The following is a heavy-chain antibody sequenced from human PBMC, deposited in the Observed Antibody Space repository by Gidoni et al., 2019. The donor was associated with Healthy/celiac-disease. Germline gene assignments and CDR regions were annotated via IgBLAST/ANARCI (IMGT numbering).Heavy chain of an antibody. CDR3: ARAGWVRGNDY. CDR2: SNHSGST. Sequence: QVQLQQWGAGLLKPSETLSLTCAAYGGSFSAYYWRWIRPPPGKGLEWIEESNHSGSTNYNPSLKSRVTISVDTSKNQFSLKLSSVTAADTAVYYCARAGWVRGNDYWGQGTLVTVSS. CDR1: GGSFSAYY. J-gene: IGHJ4*02. D-gene: IGHD3-10*01. V-gene: IGHV4-34*01.